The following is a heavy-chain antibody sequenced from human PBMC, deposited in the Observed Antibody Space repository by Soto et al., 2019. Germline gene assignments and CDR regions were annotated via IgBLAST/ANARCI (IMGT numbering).Heavy chain of an antibody. CDR3: ATWRLPEHGLDV. V-gene: IGHV3-53*01. D-gene: IGHD6-25*01. Sequence: DVQVEESGGGLIQPGGSLRLSCAASGSIVSGKRYLTWVRQPPEEGLEWPSAVYSAAGTFYADSVKGRFTVTLDNVKNAEYLQMNSLRAEDTGVYYGATWRLPEHGLDVWGPGTRVTVS. CDR1: GSIVSGKRY. J-gene: IGHJ6*02. CDR2: VYSAAGT.